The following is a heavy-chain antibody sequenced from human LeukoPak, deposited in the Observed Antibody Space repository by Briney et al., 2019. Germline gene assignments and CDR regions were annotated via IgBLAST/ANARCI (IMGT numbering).Heavy chain of an antibody. V-gene: IGHV3-21*04. CDR3: AREEGDGFDV. CDR1: GFTFSSYS. Sequence: RGSLRLSCAASGFTFSSYSMNWVRQAPGKGLEWVSSISSSSSYIYYADSVKGRFTISRDNAKNSLYLQMNSLRAEDTALYYCAREEGDGFDVWGQGTMVTVSS. J-gene: IGHJ3*01. CDR2: ISSSSSYI.